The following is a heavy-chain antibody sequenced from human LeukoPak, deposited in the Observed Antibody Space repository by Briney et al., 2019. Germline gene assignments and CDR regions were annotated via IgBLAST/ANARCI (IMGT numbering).Heavy chain of an antibody. CDR3: ARDRYYDSSGYY. Sequence: PGGSLRLSCAASGLTFSSYAMSWVRQAPGKGLEWVSAISGSGGSTYYAHSVKGRFTISRDNSKNTLYLQMNSLRAGDTAVYYCARDRYYDSSGYYWGQGTLVTVSS. V-gene: IGHV3-23*01. D-gene: IGHD3-22*01. CDR1: GLTFSSYA. J-gene: IGHJ4*02. CDR2: ISGSGGST.